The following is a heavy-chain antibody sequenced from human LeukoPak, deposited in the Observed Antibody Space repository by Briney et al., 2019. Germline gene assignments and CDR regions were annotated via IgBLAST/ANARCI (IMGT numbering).Heavy chain of an antibody. CDR1: GHTFPKNG. CDR2: VVGHTGHT. D-gene: IGHD1-20*01. Sequence: GASVKVSCKTSGHTFPKNGIAWVRQAPGQGLEWMGWVVGHTGHTKYTQKFQGRVVMTTDTSTATSYMELRSLKYDDTAIYYCVTVGRLHYVLEDWGQGTLVTVPS. J-gene: IGHJ4*02. V-gene: IGHV1-18*01. CDR3: VTVGRLHYVLED.